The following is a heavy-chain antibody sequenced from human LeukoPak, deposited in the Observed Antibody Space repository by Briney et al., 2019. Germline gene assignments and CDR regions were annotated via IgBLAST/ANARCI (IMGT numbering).Heavy chain of an antibody. CDR2: ISGSGGGT. D-gene: IGHD3-22*01. J-gene: IGHJ4*02. CDR3: ARDLNYYDSSGYGH. V-gene: IGHV3-23*01. CDR1: EFTFSSYA. Sequence: GGSLRLSCAGSEFTFSSYAMSWVRQAPGKGLEWVSAISGSGGGTYYADAVKGRFTISRDNSNNTLFLQMNSLRAEDTAVYYCARDLNYYDSSGYGHWGQGTLVTVSS.